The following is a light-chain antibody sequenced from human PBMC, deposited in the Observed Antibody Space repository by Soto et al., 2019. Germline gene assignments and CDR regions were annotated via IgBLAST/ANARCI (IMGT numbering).Light chain of an antibody. V-gene: IGKV3-15*01. CDR2: AAS. Sequence: EIVMTQSPATLSVSPGERATLSCRASQSVSRNLVWYQQQPGQAPRLLIYAASTRATGIPARISGSGSGTEFTLTISSLQSEDFAVYYCQQYNNWPKTFGQGTKVEIK. CDR1: QSVSRN. J-gene: IGKJ1*01. CDR3: QQYNNWPKT.